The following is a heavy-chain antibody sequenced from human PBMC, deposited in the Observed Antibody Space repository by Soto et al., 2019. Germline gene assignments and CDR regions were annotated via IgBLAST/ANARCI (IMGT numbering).Heavy chain of an antibody. CDR3: ASGLPNFSSFDS. J-gene: IGHJ4*02. V-gene: IGHV3-74*01. CDR1: GFTFSSYW. D-gene: IGHD5-12*01. CDR2: VSSDGSST. Sequence: EVQLVESGGGLVQPGESLRLSCAASGFTFSSYWMHWIRQAPGKGLVWVSRVSSDGSSTVYANSVKGRLTISRDNAKNTLYLQMNSLSDEDTAVYYCASGLPNFSSFDSWGQGTLVTVSS.